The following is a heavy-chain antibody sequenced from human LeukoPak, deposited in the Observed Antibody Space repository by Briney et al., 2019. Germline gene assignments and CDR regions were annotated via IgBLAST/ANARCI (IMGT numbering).Heavy chain of an antibody. CDR2: IYYSGST. V-gene: IGHV4-59*01. CDR3: AGGVTAISPYFDY. Sequence: SETLSLTCTVSNGSISSYYWSWIRQPPGKGLEWIGYIYYSGSTNYNPSLKSRVTISVDTSKNRFSLKLSSVTAADTAVYYCAGGVTAISPYFDYWGQGTLVTVSS. CDR1: NGSISSYY. J-gene: IGHJ4*02. D-gene: IGHD2-21*02.